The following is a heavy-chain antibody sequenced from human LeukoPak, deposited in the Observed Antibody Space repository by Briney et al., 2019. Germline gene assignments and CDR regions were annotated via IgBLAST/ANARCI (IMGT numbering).Heavy chain of an antibody. CDR3: ARLNTRRRTYIGYDSPGYYYYYYGMDV. Sequence: PGGSLRLSCAASGFTFSTYWMSWVRQAPGKGLEWVANIKKGGSEKEYVDFVKGRFTISRDNAKNSLYLQMNSLRAEDTAVYYCARLNTRRRTYIGYDSPGYYYYYYGMDVWGQGTTVTVSS. V-gene: IGHV3-7*02. D-gene: IGHD5-12*01. CDR2: IKKGGSEK. J-gene: IGHJ6*02. CDR1: GFTFSTYW.